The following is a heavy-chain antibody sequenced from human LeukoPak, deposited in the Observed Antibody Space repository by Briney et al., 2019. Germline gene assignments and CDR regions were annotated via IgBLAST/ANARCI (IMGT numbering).Heavy chain of an antibody. D-gene: IGHD3-16*01. Sequence: GGSLRLSCAASGVTFSSYWMSWVRQAPGKGLEWVANIEQDGSEKYYVDSVKGRFTISRDNSKNTLYLQMNSLRAEDTAVYYCAKARRGSYDYVSLYYFDYWGQGTLVTVSS. V-gene: IGHV3-7*03. CDR3: AKARRGSYDYVSLYYFDY. CDR1: GVTFSSYW. CDR2: IEQDGSEK. J-gene: IGHJ4*02.